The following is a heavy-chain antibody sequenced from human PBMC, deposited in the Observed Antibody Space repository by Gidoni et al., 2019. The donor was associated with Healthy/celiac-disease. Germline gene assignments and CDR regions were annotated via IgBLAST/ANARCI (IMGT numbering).Heavy chain of an antibody. D-gene: IGHD3-9*01. V-gene: IGHV3-15*07. CDR2: IKSKTDGGTT. J-gene: IGHJ6*03. Sequence: EVQLVESGGGLVKPGGSLRLSCAASGFTFSNAWMTWVRQAPGKGLESVGRIKSKTDGGTTDYAAPVKGRFTISRDDSKNTLYLQMNSLKTEDTAVYYCTTERPDILTGYYSGYMAVWGKGTTVTVSS. CDR1: GFTFSNAW. CDR3: TTERPDILTGYYSGYMAV.